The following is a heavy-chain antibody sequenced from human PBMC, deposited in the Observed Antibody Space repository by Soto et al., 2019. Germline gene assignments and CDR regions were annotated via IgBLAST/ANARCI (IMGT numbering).Heavy chain of an antibody. D-gene: IGHD2-8*01. CDR3: ATASAACTWSYYGMDV. CDR2: IIGSGGST. J-gene: IGHJ6*02. CDR1: GFTFSSYA. Sequence: EVQLLESGGGLVQPGGSLRLSCAASGFTFSSYAMSWVRQAPEKGLAWVSSIIGSGGSTYYAVSVQGRFTISRDNSNITLSLQVNCLRAKDTAVYCCATASAACTWSYYGMDVWGHGTKVTVAS. V-gene: IGHV3-23*01.